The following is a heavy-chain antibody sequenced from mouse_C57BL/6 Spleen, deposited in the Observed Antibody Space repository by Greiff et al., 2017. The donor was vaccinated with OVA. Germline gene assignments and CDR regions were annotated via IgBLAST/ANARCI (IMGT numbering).Heavy chain of an antibody. J-gene: IGHJ2*01. CDR2: IDPSDSYT. Sequence: QVHVKQPGAELVRPGTSVKLSCKASGYTFTSYWMHWVKQRPGQGLEWIGVIDPSDSYTNYNQKFKGKATLTVDTSSSTAYMQLSSLTSEDSAVYYCARNYGSSSYYFDYWGQGTTLTVSS. CDR3: ARNYGSSSYYFDY. CDR1: GYTFTSYW. V-gene: IGHV1-59*01. D-gene: IGHD1-1*01.